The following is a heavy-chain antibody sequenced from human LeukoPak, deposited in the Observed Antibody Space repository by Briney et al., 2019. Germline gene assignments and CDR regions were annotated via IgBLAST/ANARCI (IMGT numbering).Heavy chain of an antibody. CDR3: AKVQYGDYGCFDY. J-gene: IGHJ4*02. Sequence: TGGSLRLSCAASGFTFSNYGMHWVRQAPGKGLEWVAVISYDGCNKYYADSVKGRFTISRDNSKNTLYLQMNSLRAEDTAVYYCAKVQYGDYGCFDYWGQGTLVTVSS. D-gene: IGHD4-17*01. CDR1: GFTFSNYG. V-gene: IGHV3-30*18. CDR2: ISYDGCNK.